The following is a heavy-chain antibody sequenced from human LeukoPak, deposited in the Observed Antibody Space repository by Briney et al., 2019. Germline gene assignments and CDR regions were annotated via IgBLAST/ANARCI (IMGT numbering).Heavy chain of an antibody. CDR3: TTGLWFGGRDAFDI. Sequence: GGSLRLSCAASGFTFSNAWMSWVRQAPGKGLEWVGRIKSKTDGGTTDYAAPVKGRFTISRDDSKNTLYLQMNSLKTEDTAVYYCTTGLWFGGRDAFDIWGQGTMVTVSS. CDR2: IKSKTDGGTT. V-gene: IGHV3-15*01. J-gene: IGHJ3*02. CDR1: GFTFSNAW. D-gene: IGHD3-10*01.